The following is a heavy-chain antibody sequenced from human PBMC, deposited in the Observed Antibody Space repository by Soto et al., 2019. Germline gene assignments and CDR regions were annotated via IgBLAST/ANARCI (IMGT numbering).Heavy chain of an antibody. D-gene: IGHD6-19*01. CDR1: RGTFSSYA. CDR2: IIPIFGTA. J-gene: IGHJ2*01. CDR3: ARDSSGWFRGFGYFDL. Sequence: QVQLVQSAAEVKKPGSSVKVSCQASRGTFSSYAISWVRQAPGQGHEWMGGIIPIFGTANYAQKFQGRVTITSDKATSTANMELSSLRCEDTAVYYCARDSSGWFRGFGYFDLWGRGTLVTVSS. V-gene: IGHV1-69*06.